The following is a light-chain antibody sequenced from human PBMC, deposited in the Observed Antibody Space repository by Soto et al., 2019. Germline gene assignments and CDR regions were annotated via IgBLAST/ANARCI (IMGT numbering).Light chain of an antibody. CDR3: QRYGTSPIT. J-gene: IGKJ5*01. V-gene: IGKV3-20*01. CDR2: GAS. CDR1: QSVRSTS. Sequence: EIVLTQSPGTLSLSPGERATLSCRASQSVRSTSLAWYQQKPGQAPRLLIYGASSRATDIPDRFSGSGSGTDFTLTISRLEPEDFAVYYCQRYGTSPITFGQGTRLEIK.